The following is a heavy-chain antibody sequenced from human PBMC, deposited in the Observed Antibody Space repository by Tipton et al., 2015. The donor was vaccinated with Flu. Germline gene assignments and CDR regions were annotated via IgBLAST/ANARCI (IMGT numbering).Heavy chain of an antibody. CDR1: GGSFSGYY. Sequence: TLSLTCAVYGGSFSGYYWSWIRQPPGKGLEWIGEINHSGSTNYNPSLKSRVTISVDTSKNQFSLKLSSVTAADTAVYYCARLTIFGVVIIGNYYYYMDVWGKGTTVNVSS. CDR2: INHSGST. V-gene: IGHV4-34*01. D-gene: IGHD3-3*01. CDR3: ARLTIFGVVIIGNYYYYMDV. J-gene: IGHJ6*03.